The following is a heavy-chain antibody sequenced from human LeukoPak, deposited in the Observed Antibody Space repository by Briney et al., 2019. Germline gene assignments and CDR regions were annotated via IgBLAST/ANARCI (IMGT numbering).Heavy chain of an antibody. CDR1: GYSFTEYG. D-gene: IGHD3-22*01. CDR3: ARSGYYFVGFDY. Sequence: ASVKVSCKASGYSFTEYGINWARQAPGQGLEWMGWISAYNGNTNFAPKFQDRVIMTTDTSTSTAYMELRSLRSDDTAVYFCARSGYYFVGFDYWGQGTLVTVSS. CDR2: ISAYNGNT. J-gene: IGHJ4*02. V-gene: IGHV1-18*04.